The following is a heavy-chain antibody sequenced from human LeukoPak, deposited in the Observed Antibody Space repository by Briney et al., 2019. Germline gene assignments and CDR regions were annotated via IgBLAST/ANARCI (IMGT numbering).Heavy chain of an antibody. CDR3: ARVGYYYVSGGFYAQPFDF. J-gene: IGHJ4*02. D-gene: IGHD3-22*01. CDR1: GYSFTNYW. CDR2: IYPADSDT. Sequence: GESLNISCKVSGYSFTNYWIGWVRQMRGKGLEWMGIIYPADSDTRYRPSFQGQVTTSADESISTAYLQWSSLKASDTAIYYCARVGYYYVSGGFYAQPFDFWGQGTLVTVSS. V-gene: IGHV5-51*01.